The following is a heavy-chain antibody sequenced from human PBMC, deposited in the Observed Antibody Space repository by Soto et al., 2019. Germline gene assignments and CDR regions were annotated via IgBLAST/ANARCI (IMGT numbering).Heavy chain of an antibody. Sequence: QVQLVQSGAEVKKPGSSVKVSCKASGGTFSSYAISWVRQAPGQGLEWMGGIIPIFGTANYAQKFQGRVTITADESTSTAYMELSSLRSEDTGVYYWARDNVGYSSFSRAFDIWGQGTMVTVSS. D-gene: IGHD6-13*01. V-gene: IGHV1-69*01. J-gene: IGHJ3*02. CDR1: GGTFSSYA. CDR2: IIPIFGTA. CDR3: ARDNVGYSSFSRAFDI.